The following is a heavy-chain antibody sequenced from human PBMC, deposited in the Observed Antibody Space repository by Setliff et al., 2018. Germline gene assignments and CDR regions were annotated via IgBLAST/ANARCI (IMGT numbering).Heavy chain of an antibody. CDR3: ARAQDHSLVGRWYFDL. D-gene: IGHD2-8*02. J-gene: IGHJ2*01. CDR2: IYYSGSS. V-gene: IGHV4-39*02. CDR1: GGSISSPSYF. Sequence: ETLSLTCTVSGGSISSPSYFWGWVRQPPGKEMEWIATIYYSGSSYYNPSLKSRLTISVDTSKNHLSLRLSSVTAADTAVYYCARAQDHSLVGRWYFDLWGRGTLVTVSS.